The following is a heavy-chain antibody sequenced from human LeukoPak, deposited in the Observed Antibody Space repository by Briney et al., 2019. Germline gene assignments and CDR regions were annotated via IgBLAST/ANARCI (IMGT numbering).Heavy chain of an antibody. CDR1: GDSISSYY. V-gene: IGHV4-4*07. J-gene: IGHJ5*02. CDR3: ARDRQWLVDH. D-gene: IGHD6-19*01. Sequence: SETLSLTCTVPGDSISSYYWSWIRQPAGKGLEWIGRVYVTGSTNLNPALQSRVTMSVNTSKNQFSLKLTSVTAADTAVYYCARDRQWLVDHWGQGTLVTVSS. CDR2: VYVTGST.